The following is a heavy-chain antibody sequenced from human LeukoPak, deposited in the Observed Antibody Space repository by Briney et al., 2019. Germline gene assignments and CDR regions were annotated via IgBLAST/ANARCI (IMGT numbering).Heavy chain of an antibody. Sequence: ASVKVSCKASGYTFTSYGISWVRQAPGQGLEWMGWISAYNGNTNYAQKLQGRVTMTTDTSTSTAYMELRSLRSDDTAVYYCAGGATPADMSWAFDIWGQGTMVTVSS. V-gene: IGHV1-18*01. CDR2: ISAYNGNT. CDR1: GYTFTSYG. J-gene: IGHJ3*02. D-gene: IGHD2-2*01. CDR3: AGGATPADMSWAFDI.